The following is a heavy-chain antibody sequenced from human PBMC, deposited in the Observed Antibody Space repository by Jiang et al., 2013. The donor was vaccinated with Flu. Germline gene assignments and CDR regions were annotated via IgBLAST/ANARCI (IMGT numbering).Heavy chain of an antibody. J-gene: IGHJ6*03. CDR2: INAGNGDT. Sequence: SGAEVKKPGASVKVSCKASGYTFTSYPMHWVRQAPGQSLEWMGWINAGNGDTKYSQKFQGRVTITRDTSASTAYMELSSLRSEDTAVYYCAREPQNYRYSNYYYYYMDVWGKGTTVTVSS. CDR3: AREPQNYRYSNYYYYYMDV. V-gene: IGHV1-3*01. CDR1: GYTFTSYP. D-gene: IGHD1-7*01.